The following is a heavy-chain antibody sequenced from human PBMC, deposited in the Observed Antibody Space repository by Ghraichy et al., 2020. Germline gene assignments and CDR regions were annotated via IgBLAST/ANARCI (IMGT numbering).Heavy chain of an antibody. CDR1: GFTFSNAW. V-gene: IGHV3-15*01. CDR2: IKSKTDGGIT. D-gene: IGHD2-8*01. Sequence: GGSLRLSCAASGFTFSNAWMSWVRQAPGKGLEWVGRIKSKTDGGITDYAAPVKGRFTISRDDSKNTLYLQMNSLKTEDTAVYYCTTNGPTPYPRPYYYYYYGMDVWGQGTTVTVSS. CDR3: TTNGPTPYPRPYYYYYYGMDV. J-gene: IGHJ6*02.